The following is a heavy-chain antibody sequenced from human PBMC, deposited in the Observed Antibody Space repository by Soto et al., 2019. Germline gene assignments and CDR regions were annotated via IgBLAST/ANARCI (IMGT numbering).Heavy chain of an antibody. D-gene: IGHD3-16*02. V-gene: IGHV1-69*12. CDR2: IIPIFGTA. CDR3: AREEGGEGLRLGELSLYQWLLGY. Sequence: QVQLVQSGAEVKKPGSSVKVSCKASGGTFSSYAISWVRQAPGQGLEWMGGIIPIFGTANYAQKFQGRVTITADESTRTDYMELSRLGSEDTAVYYCAREEGGEGLRLGELSLYQWLLGYWGQGTLVTVSS. CDR1: GGTFSSYA. J-gene: IGHJ4*02.